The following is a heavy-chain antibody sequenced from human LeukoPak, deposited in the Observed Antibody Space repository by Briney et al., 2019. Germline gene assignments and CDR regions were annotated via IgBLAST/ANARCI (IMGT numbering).Heavy chain of an antibody. CDR2: IGISSGNT. D-gene: IGHD5-12*01. J-gene: IGHJ4*01. V-gene: IGHV3-48*01. Sequence: GGSLRLSCAASGFNFIDYSMNWVRQAPGKGLEWISYIGISSGNTKYADSVKGRFTISRDKARNSLYLQMNSLRIEDTAVYYCARDHRYAFDNWGHGTLVTVSS. CDR3: ARDHRYAFDN. CDR1: GFNFIDYS.